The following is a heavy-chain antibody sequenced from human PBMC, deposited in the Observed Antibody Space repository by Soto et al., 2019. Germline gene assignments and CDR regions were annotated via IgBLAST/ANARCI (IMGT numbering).Heavy chain of an antibody. V-gene: IGHV4-30-2*01. Sequence: SETLSLTCAVSGGSISSGGYSWSWIRQPPGKGLEWIGYIYHSGSTYYNPSLKSRVTISVDRSKNQFSLKLSSVTAADTAVYYCAGSITGTKHFDYWRQGTLVTVSS. D-gene: IGHD1-20*01. CDR2: IYHSGST. CDR3: AGSITGTKHFDY. J-gene: IGHJ4*02. CDR1: GGSISSGGYS.